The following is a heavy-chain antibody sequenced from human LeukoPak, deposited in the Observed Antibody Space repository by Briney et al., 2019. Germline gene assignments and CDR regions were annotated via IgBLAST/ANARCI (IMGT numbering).Heavy chain of an antibody. CDR2: INHSGST. V-gene: IGHV4-34*01. Sequence: SETLSLTCTVCGGSFSGYYWRYIRQPPGEGLEWIGEINHSGSTNYNPSLKSRVTISVDTSKKQFSLRLSSVTAADTAVYFCARGVRIAVADPHLDYWGQGTLVTVSS. D-gene: IGHD6-19*01. CDR1: GGSFSGYY. J-gene: IGHJ4*02. CDR3: ARGVRIAVADPHLDY.